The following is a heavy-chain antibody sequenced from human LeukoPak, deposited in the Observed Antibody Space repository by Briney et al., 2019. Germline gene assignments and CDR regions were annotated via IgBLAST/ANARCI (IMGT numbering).Heavy chain of an antibody. CDR2: ISYDGSNK. D-gene: IGHD3-3*01. CDR1: GFTFSSYA. V-gene: IGHV3-30*04. J-gene: IGHJ4*02. CDR3: ARGITIFGVVKMLFDY. Sequence: PGRSLRLSCAASGFTFSSYAMHWVRQAPGKGLEWVAVISYDGSNKYYADSVKGRFTISRDNSKNTLYLQMNSLRAEDTAVYYCARGITIFGVVKMLFDYWGQGTLVTVSS.